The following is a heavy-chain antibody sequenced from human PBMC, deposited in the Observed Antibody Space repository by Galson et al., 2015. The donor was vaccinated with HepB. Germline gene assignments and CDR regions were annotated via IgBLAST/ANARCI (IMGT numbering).Heavy chain of an antibody. CDR3: ARSYYDFWSGYFPGSAFDI. CDR1: GFTFSSYG. CDR2: IWYDGSNK. Sequence: SLRLSCAASGFTFSSYGMHWVRQAPGKGLEWVAVIWYDGSNKYYADSVKGRFTISRDNSKNTLYLQMNSLRAEDTAVYYCARSYYDFWSGYFPGSAFDIWGQGTMVTVSS. D-gene: IGHD3-3*01. J-gene: IGHJ3*02. V-gene: IGHV3-33*01.